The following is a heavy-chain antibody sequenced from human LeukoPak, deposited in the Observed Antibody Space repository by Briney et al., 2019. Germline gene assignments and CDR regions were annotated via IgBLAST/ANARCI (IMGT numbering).Heavy chain of an antibody. J-gene: IGHJ4*02. CDR3: GQGDSSGFLFDY. V-gene: IGHV3-7*02. D-gene: IGHD3-22*01. CDR1: GFTFSSYC. Sequence: GGSLRLSCAAAGFTFSSYCMAWVRQAPGKGLEWVANIKEGGSAKYYVDSVRGRFTISRDNAKNSLYLQMNSLRAEDTAVYYCGQGDSSGFLFDYWGQGTLVTVSS. CDR2: IKEGGSAK.